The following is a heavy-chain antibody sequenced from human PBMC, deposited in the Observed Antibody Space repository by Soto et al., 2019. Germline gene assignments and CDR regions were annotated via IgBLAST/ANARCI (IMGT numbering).Heavy chain of an antibody. CDR3: ARNMDYYYGRGSGNGEGV. V-gene: IGHV1-2*02. Sequence: QVRLVQSGAEVKEPGDSVRVSCEASGYTFTAYHIHWVRQAPGQGLEWMGWINPKFGDTGYAQDFQGRVSMTSDMSISTVYMESSRPTSDDTAIYYCARNMDYYYGRGSGNGEGVWGQGTTVTVFS. J-gene: IGHJ6*02. D-gene: IGHD3-10*02. CDR1: GYTFTAYH. CDR2: INPKFGDT.